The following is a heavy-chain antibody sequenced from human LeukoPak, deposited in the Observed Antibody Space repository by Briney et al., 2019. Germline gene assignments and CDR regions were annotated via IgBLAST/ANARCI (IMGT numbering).Heavy chain of an antibody. J-gene: IGHJ4*02. CDR2: ISAYNGNT. V-gene: IGHV1-18*01. D-gene: IGHD1-26*01. CDR1: GYTFTSYG. Sequence: GASVKVSCKASGYTFTSYGISWVRQAPGQGLEWMGWISAYNGNTNYAQKLQGRVTMTTDTSTSTAYMELRSLRSDDTAVYYCAREGGSYYEGYYFDYWGQGTLVTVSS. CDR3: AREGGSYYEGYYFDY.